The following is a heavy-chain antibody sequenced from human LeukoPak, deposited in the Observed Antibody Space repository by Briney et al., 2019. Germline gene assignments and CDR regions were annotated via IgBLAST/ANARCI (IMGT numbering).Heavy chain of an antibody. CDR3: ASSSPKAYYYDSSGYYRHDY. J-gene: IGHJ4*02. V-gene: IGHV1-69*13. CDR1: GGTFSSYA. Sequence: ASVKVSCKASGGTFSSYAISWVRQAPGQGLEWMGGIIPIFGTANYAQKFQDRVTITADESTSTAYMELSSLRSEDTAVYYCASSSPKAYYYDSSGYYRHDYWGQGTLVTVSS. CDR2: IIPIFGTA. D-gene: IGHD3-22*01.